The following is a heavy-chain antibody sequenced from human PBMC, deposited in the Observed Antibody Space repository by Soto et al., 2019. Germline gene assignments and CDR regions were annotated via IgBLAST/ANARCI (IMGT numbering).Heavy chain of an antibody. J-gene: IGHJ3*02. CDR3: ASIYCSGGSCYSADAFDI. V-gene: IGHV1-69*02. Sequence: QVQLVQSGAEVKKPGSSVKVSCKASGGTFSSYTISWVRQAPGQGLEWMGRIIPILGIANYAQKFQGRVTITADKSTSTAYMELSSLRSEDTAVYYCASIYCSGGSCYSADAFDIWGQGTMVTVSS. CDR1: GGTFSSYT. CDR2: IIPILGIA. D-gene: IGHD2-15*01.